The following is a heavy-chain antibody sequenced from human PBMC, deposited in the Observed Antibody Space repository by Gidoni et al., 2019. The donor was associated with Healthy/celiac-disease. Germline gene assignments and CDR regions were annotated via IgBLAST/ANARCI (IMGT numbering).Heavy chain of an antibody. CDR1: GYTFTSYD. J-gene: IGHJ1*01. D-gene: IGHD3-10*01. CDR2: MNPNSGNT. CDR3: ARGPSGSPSVSFQH. Sequence: QVPLVQSGAEVKKPGASVKVSCKASGYTFTSYDINWVLQATGQGLECIGCMNPNSGNTGYAQKFQGRVTMTRNTSISTAYMELSSLRSEDTAVYYCARGPSGSPSVSFQHWGQGTLVTVSS. V-gene: IGHV1-8*01.